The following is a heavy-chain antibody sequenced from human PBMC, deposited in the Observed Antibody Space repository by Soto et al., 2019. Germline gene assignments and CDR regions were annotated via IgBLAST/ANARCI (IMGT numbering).Heavy chain of an antibody. V-gene: IGHV4-4*02. D-gene: IGHD6-6*01. CDR1: CVSISSNDW. J-gene: IGHJ4*02. CDR2: ISHSGST. Sequence: SETLSLTCVVSCVSISSNDWWSWVRRPPGKGLECIGEISHSGSTNYNPSLKSRVPISIDTSKKQFSLNLASVSAADTAVYYCARAPKVSGSSQTRPDFWGQGTLVNVSS. CDR3: ARAPKVSGSSQTRPDF.